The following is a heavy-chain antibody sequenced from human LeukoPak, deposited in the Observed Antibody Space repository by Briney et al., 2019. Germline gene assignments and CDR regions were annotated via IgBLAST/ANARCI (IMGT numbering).Heavy chain of an antibody. Sequence: GGSLRLSCAASGFTFSSYAMSWVRQAPGKGLEWVSAISGSGGSTYYADSVKGRFTISRDNSKNTLYLQMNSLRAEDTAVYYCAKESLNYYGSGSYYNPLFDYWGQETLVTVSS. D-gene: IGHD3-10*01. CDR2: ISGSGGST. J-gene: IGHJ4*02. CDR1: GFTFSSYA. V-gene: IGHV3-23*01. CDR3: AKESLNYYGSGSYYNPLFDY.